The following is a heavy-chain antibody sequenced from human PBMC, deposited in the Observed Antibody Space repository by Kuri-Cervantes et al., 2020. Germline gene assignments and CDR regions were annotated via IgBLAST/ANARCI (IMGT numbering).Heavy chain of an antibody. CDR1: GYTFTSYD. Sequence: ASVKVSCKASGYTFTSYDINWVRQATGQGLEWMGWMNPNSGNTGYAQKFQGRVTMTRNTSISTAYMELSSLRSEDTAVYYCAADQRYNWNPTEDYYYYMDVWGKGTTVTVSS. CDR2: MNPNSGNT. J-gene: IGHJ6*03. V-gene: IGHV1-8*01. CDR3: AADQRYNWNPTEDYYYYMDV. D-gene: IGHD1-20*01.